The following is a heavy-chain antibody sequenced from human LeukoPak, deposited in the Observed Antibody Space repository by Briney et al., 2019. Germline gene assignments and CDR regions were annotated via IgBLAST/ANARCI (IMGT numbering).Heavy chain of an antibody. Sequence: SETLSLTCTVSGGSISSGGYYWSWIRQHPGKGLEWIGYIYYSGSTYYNPSLKSRVTISVDTSKNQFSLKLSSVTAADTAVYYCARDRPSHRTYYDFWSGYYTGSSWYFDLWGRGTLVTVSS. J-gene: IGHJ2*01. V-gene: IGHV4-31*03. D-gene: IGHD3-3*01. CDR2: IYYSGST. CDR1: GGSISSGGYY. CDR3: ARDRPSHRTYYDFWSGYYTGSSWYFDL.